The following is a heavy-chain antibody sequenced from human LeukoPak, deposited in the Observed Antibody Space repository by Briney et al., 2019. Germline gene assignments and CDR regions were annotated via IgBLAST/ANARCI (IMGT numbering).Heavy chain of an antibody. CDR3: AREPWGAVITSGFDY. V-gene: IGHV1-2*02. CDR2: INPNSGGT. CDR1: GYTFTSYD. J-gene: IGHJ4*02. Sequence: ASVKVSCKASGYTFTSYDINWVRQATGQGLEWMGWINPNSGGTNYAQKFQGRVTMTRDTSISTAYMELSRLRSDDTAVYYCAREPWGAVITSGFDYWGQGTLVTVSS. D-gene: IGHD3-3*01.